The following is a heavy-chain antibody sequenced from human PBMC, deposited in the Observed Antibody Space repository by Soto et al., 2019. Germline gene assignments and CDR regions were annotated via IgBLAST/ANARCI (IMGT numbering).Heavy chain of an antibody. CDR1: GASLRIGDYY. V-gene: IGHV4-39*02. J-gene: IGHJ5*02. D-gene: IGHD3-3*01. Sequence: SETLSLTWSVSGASLRIGDYYWTWIRQPPGKGLEWIGLIYNSGTAKYKPSLKSRVSMSVDTSKNNFSLRLTSVTAADTAVYYCARVTIFEYWFDPWGQGILVTVSS. CDR2: IYNSGTA. CDR3: ARVTIFEYWFDP.